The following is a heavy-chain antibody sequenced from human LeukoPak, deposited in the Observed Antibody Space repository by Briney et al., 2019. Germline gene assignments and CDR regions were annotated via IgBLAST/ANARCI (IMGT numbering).Heavy chain of an antibody. CDR1: GGSISSGGYY. Sequence: PSQTLSLTCTVSGGSISSGGYYWSWIRQHPRKGLEWIRYIYYSGSTYYNPSLKSRVTISVDTSKNQFSLKLSSVTAADTAVYYCARVVRGGVVPAAIYFDYWGQGTLVTVSS. CDR2: IYYSGST. CDR3: ARVVRGGVVPAAIYFDY. J-gene: IGHJ4*02. V-gene: IGHV4-31*02. D-gene: IGHD2-2*01.